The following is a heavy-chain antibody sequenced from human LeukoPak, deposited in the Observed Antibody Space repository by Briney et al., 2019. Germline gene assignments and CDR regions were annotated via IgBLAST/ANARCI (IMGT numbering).Heavy chain of an antibody. Sequence: GRSLRLSCAASGFTFSSYGMHWVRQAPGKGLEWVAVIWYDGSNKYYADSVKGRFTISRDNSKNTRHLQMNSLRAEDTAVYYCARDRDGRFDYWGQGTLVTVSS. CDR2: IWYDGSNK. D-gene: IGHD5-24*01. CDR1: GFTFSSYG. J-gene: IGHJ4*02. CDR3: ARDRDGRFDY. V-gene: IGHV3-33*01.